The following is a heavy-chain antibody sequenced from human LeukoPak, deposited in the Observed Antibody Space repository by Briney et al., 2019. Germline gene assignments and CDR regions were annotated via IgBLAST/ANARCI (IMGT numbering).Heavy chain of an antibody. CDR1: GGSISSGGYS. J-gene: IGHJ3*02. Sequence: SETLSLTCAVSGGSISSGGYSWSWIRQPPGKGLEWIGYIYHSGSTYYNPSLKSRVTISVDRSKNQFSLKLSSVTAADTAVYYCARAYGDFGEDDAFDIWGQGTMVTASS. D-gene: IGHD4-17*01. V-gene: IGHV4-30-2*01. CDR3: ARAYGDFGEDDAFDI. CDR2: IYHSGST.